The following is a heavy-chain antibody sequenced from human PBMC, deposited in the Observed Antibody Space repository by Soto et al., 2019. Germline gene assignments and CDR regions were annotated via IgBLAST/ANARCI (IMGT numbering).Heavy chain of an antibody. Sequence: PGGSLRLSCAASGFTFSSYWMSWVRQAPGRGLEWMANIEYDGSEKYYVDSVKGRLTISRDNAKNSLYLQMNSLRAEDTAVYYCARDPIRWADETIAAAGNPSDYWGQGTLVTVSS. CDR3: ARDPIRWADETIAAAGNPSDY. CDR1: GFTFSSYW. J-gene: IGHJ4*02. D-gene: IGHD6-13*01. CDR2: IEYDGSEK. V-gene: IGHV3-7*03.